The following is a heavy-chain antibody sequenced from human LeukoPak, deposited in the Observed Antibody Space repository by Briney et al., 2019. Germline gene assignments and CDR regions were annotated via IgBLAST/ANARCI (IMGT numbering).Heavy chain of an antibody. Sequence: PSETLSLTCTVSGGSISSYYWSWIRQPPGKGLEWIGYIYYSGSTNYNPSLKSRVTISVDTSKNQFSLKLSSVTAADTAVYYCASLGKVTGAFDIWGQGTMVTVSS. D-gene: IGHD2-21*02. V-gene: IGHV4-59*01. J-gene: IGHJ3*02. CDR1: GGSISSYY. CDR3: ASLGKVTGAFDI. CDR2: IYYSGST.